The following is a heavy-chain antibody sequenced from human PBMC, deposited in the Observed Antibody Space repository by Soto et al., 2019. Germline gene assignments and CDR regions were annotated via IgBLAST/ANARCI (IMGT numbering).Heavy chain of an antibody. CDR3: ARANKTQHGGNSEPFDY. J-gene: IGHJ4*02. CDR1: GGTFSSYA. Sequence: ASVKVSCKASGGTFSSYAISWVRQAPGQGLEWMGGIIPIFGTANYAQKFQGRVTITADESTSTAYMELRSLRSEDTAVYYCARANKTQHGGNSEPFDYWGPGTMVTVSS. V-gene: IGHV1-69*13. D-gene: IGHD2-21*02. CDR2: IIPIFGTA.